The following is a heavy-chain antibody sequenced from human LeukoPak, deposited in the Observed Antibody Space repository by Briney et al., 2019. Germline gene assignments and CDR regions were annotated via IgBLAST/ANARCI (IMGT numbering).Heavy chain of an antibody. V-gene: IGHV1-8*03. CDR1: GYTFTSYD. D-gene: IGHD4-17*01. CDR2: MNPNSGNT. J-gene: IGHJ6*03. CDR3: ARIAELSYGDYPLYYYYYYMDV. Sequence: ASVKVSCKASGYTFTSYDINWVRQATGQGLEWMGWMNPNSGNTGYAQKFQGRVTITRNTSISTAYMELSSLRSEDTAVYYCARIAELSYGDYPLYYYYYYMDVWGKGTTVTVSS.